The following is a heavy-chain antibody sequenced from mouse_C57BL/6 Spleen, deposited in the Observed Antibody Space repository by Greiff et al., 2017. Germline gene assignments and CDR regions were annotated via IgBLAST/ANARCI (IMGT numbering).Heavy chain of an antibody. V-gene: IGHV3-6*01. Sequence: EVKLQESGPGLVKPSQSLSLTCSVTGYSITSGYYWNWIRQFPGNKLEWMGYISYDGSNNYNPSLKNRISITRDTSKNQFFLKLNSVTTEDTATXYCARVHSCYGSSDYWGQGTTLTVSS. CDR1: GYSITSGYY. CDR3: ARVHSCYGSSDY. D-gene: IGHD1-1*01. CDR2: ISYDGSN. J-gene: IGHJ2*01.